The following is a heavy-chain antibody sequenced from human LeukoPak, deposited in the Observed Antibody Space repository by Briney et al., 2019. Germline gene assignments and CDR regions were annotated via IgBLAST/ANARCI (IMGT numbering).Heavy chain of an antibody. CDR3: ARGLVATYRYNWFDP. V-gene: IGHV4-31*03. CDR2: IYYSGST. D-gene: IGHD5-12*01. J-gene: IGHJ5*02. Sequence: SETLSPTCTVSGGSISSGGYYWSWIRQHPGKGLEWIGYIYYSGSTYYNPSLKSRVTISVDTSKNQFSLKLSSVTAADTAVYYCARGLVATYRYNWFDPWGQGTLVTVSS. CDR1: GGSISSGGYY.